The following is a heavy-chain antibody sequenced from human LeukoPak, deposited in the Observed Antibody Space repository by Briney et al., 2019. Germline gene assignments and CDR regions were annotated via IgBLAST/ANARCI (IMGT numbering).Heavy chain of an antibody. Sequence: SQTLSLTCAISGDSVSSNSASWNWIRQSPSRGLEWLGRTYYRSKWYNDYAVSVKGRVTINPDTSKNQFSLQLNSLTPEDTAVYYCARNTPDFGTHQRFDPWGQGTLVTVSS. CDR3: ARNTPDFGTHQRFDP. J-gene: IGHJ5*02. CDR2: TYYRSKWYN. CDR1: GDSVSSNSAS. V-gene: IGHV6-1*01. D-gene: IGHD3-10*01.